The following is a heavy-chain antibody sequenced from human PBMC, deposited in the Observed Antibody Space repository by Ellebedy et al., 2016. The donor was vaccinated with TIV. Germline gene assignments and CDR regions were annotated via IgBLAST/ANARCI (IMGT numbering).Heavy chain of an antibody. D-gene: IGHD2-15*01. V-gene: IGHV5-51*01. CDR1: GYSFPSYW. CDR2: IYPGDSDT. Sequence: PGGSLRLSCKGSGYSFPSYWIGWVRQMPGKGLEWMGIIYPGDSDTRYSPSFQGQVTISADKSISTAYLQWRSLKASDTAMYYCARRGTEAQPTKDCSGGSCYYAFDIWGQGTMVTVSS. CDR3: ARRGTEAQPTKDCSGGSCYYAFDI. J-gene: IGHJ3*02.